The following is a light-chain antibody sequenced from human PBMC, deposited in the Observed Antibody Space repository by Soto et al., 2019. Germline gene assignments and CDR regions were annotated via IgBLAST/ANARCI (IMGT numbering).Light chain of an antibody. Sequence: QSVLTQPASVSGSPGQSITISCTGTSNDVGGYNYVSWYQQHPGKAPKLMIYEVSNRPSGVSNRFSGSKSGNTASLTISGLQAEDEADYYCSSYTSSLYVFGTGTKVTVL. CDR1: SNDVGGYNY. CDR2: EVS. CDR3: SSYTSSLYV. J-gene: IGLJ1*01. V-gene: IGLV2-14*01.